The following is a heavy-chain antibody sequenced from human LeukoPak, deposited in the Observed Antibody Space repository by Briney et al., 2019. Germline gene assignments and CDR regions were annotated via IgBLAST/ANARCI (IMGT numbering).Heavy chain of an antibody. V-gene: IGHV4-30-2*01. Sequence: SETLSLTCTVSGGSISSGGYYWSWIRQPPGKGLEWIGFIHDGGSTSYNSSLKSRVAISVDRSKNQFSLTLSSVTAADTAIYYCARDSPKRYSGSYFDYWGQGTLVTVSS. J-gene: IGHJ4*02. CDR1: GGSISSGGYY. D-gene: IGHD1-26*01. CDR2: IHDGGST. CDR3: ARDSPKRYSGSYFDY.